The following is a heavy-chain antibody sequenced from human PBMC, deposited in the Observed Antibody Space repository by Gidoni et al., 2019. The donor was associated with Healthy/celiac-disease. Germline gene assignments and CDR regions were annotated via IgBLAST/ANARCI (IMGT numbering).Heavy chain of an antibody. CDR2: INPSGGST. CDR1: GYTFPSYY. CDR3: ARRYCSGGSCYSWANWFDP. J-gene: IGHJ5*02. D-gene: IGHD2-15*01. Sequence: QVQLVQSGAEVKKPGASVKVSCTASGYTFPSYYMPWVRQAPGQGLEWMGIINPSGGSTSYAQKFQGRVTMTRDTSTSTVYMELSSLRSEDTAVYYCARRYCSGGSCYSWANWFDPWGQGTLVTVSS. V-gene: IGHV1-46*01.